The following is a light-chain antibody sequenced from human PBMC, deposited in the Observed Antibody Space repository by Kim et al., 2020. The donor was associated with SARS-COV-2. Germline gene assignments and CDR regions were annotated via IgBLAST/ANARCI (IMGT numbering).Light chain of an antibody. J-gene: IGLJ3*02. CDR1: SSDVGGYNY. V-gene: IGLV2-14*01. CDR2: DVS. CDR3: SSYTSSSTRV. Sequence: LTQPASVSGSPGQSITISCTGTSSDVGGYNYVSWYQQHPGKAPKLMIYDVSKRPSGVSNRFSGSKSGNTASLTISGLQAEDEADYYCSSYTSSSTRVFGGGTQLTVL.